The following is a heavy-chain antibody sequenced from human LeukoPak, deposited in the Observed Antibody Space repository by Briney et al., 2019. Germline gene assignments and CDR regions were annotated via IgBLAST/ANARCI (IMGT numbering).Heavy chain of an antibody. D-gene: IGHD3-22*01. CDR2: ISYDGSNR. CDR3: AKSKTYYYDSNGYYFVAS. Sequence: GGSLRLSCAASGLTFSSYGMHWVRQAPGKGLEWVAVISYDGSNRYYADSVKGRFTISRDNSKNTLYLQMNSLRAEDTAVYYCAKSKTYYYDSNGYYFVASWGQGTLLTVSS. CDR1: GLTFSSYG. V-gene: IGHV3-30*18. J-gene: IGHJ5*02.